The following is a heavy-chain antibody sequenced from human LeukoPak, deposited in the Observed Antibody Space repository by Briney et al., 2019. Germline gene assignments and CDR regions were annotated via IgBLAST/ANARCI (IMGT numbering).Heavy chain of an antibody. CDR2: IIPILGIA. J-gene: IGHJ5*02. D-gene: IGHD6-19*01. V-gene: IGHV1-69*04. CDR3: ARDYRSGRSNWFDP. CDR1: GGTFTSYT. Sequence: GASVNLSCKASGGTFTSYTISWVRQAPGQGLGWMGRIIPILGIANYAQKFQGRVTITADKSTSTAYMELSSLRSEDTAVYYCARDYRSGRSNWFDPWGQGTLVTVSS.